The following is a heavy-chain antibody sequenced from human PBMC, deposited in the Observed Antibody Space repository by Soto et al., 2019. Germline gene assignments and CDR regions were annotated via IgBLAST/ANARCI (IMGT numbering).Heavy chain of an antibody. CDR1: GGYISSGDYY. Sequence: SETLSLTCTVSGGYISSGDYYWSWIRQPPWKGLEWIGYIYDSGSTYYNPSLKSRGTISVDTSKNQLSLKRNSVTDADTAVYYCARVVDVSRVRGVTQYFQHWGQGTLVTVSS. J-gene: IGHJ1*01. CDR2: IYDSGST. CDR3: ARVVDVSRVRGVTQYFQH. D-gene: IGHD3-10*01. V-gene: IGHV4-30-4*01.